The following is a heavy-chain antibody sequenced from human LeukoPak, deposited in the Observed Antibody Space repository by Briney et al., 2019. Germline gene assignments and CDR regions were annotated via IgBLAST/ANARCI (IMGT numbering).Heavy chain of an antibody. CDR1: GGSFSGYY. J-gene: IGHJ6*03. Sequence: SETLSLTCAVYGGSFSGYYWSWIRQPPGKGLEWIGEINHSGSTNYNPSLKSRVTISVDTSKNQFSLKLSSVTAADTAVYYCARGYCSSTSCYFYYYYYMDVWGKGTTATVSS. V-gene: IGHV4-34*01. CDR3: ARGYCSSTSCYFYYYYYMDV. D-gene: IGHD2-2*01. CDR2: INHSGST.